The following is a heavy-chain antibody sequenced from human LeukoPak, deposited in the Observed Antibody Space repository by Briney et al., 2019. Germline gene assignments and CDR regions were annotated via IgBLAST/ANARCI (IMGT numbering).Heavy chain of an antibody. Sequence: ASVKVSCKASGYTFTGYYIHWVRQAPGQGLEWMGRINPNSGGTNYAQKFQGRVTMTRDTSISTAYMELSRLRSDDTAVYYCARSDSLRGWYHYWGQGTLVTVS. V-gene: IGHV1-2*06. CDR1: GYTFTGYY. J-gene: IGHJ4*02. CDR2: INPNSGGT. CDR3: ARSDSLRGWYHY. D-gene: IGHD6-19*01.